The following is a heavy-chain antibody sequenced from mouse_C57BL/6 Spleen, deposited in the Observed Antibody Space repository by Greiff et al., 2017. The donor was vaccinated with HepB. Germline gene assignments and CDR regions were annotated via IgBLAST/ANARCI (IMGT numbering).Heavy chain of an antibody. V-gene: IGHV1-81*01. CDR1: GYTFTSYG. D-gene: IGHD1-1*01. CDR2: IYPRSGNT. J-gene: IGHJ1*03. Sequence: QVQLQQSGAELARPGASVKLSCKASGYTFTSYGISWVKQRTGQGLEWIGEIYPRSGNTYYNEKFKGKDTLTADKSSSTAYMELRSLTSEDSAVYFCARGTFITTVVASNWYFDVWGTGTTVTVSS. CDR3: ARGTFITTVVASNWYFDV.